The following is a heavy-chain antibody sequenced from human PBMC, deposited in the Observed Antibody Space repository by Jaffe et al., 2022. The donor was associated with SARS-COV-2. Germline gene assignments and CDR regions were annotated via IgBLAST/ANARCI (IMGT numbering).Heavy chain of an antibody. CDR1: GFIFSGYW. J-gene: IGHJ4*02. V-gene: IGHV3-74*01. CDR2: INPDGSRT. D-gene: IGHD2-21*01. CDR3: VRVYTAVW. Sequence: EVQLAESGGGLVQPGGSLRLSCAASGFIFSGYWMHWVRQAPGKGLLWVSRINPDGSRTDYADSVKGRFTISRDNANNMLYLEMNSLRDDDTAVYYCVRVYTAVWWGPGTLVTVSS.